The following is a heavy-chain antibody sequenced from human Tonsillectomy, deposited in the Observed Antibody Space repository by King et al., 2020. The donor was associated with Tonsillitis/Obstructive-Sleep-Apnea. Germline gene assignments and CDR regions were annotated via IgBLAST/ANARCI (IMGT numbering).Heavy chain of an antibody. CDR1: GYSISTSSW. V-gene: IGHV4-28*01. Sequence: QLQESGPGLLKPSDTLSLTCAVSGYSISTSSWWGWIRQPPGKGLEWIGYVYYTGSTNYNPSLKSRVTMSVDTSKNQFSLKLNSVTAVDTAIYYCARRWKRGDFDGFDIWGQGTMVTVS. J-gene: IGHJ3*02. D-gene: IGHD3-16*01. CDR3: ARRWKRGDFDGFDI. CDR2: VYYTGST.